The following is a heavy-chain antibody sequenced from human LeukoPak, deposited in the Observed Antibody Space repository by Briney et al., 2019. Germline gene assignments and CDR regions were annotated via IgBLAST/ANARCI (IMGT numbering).Heavy chain of an antibody. CDR3: ATYGDYGRNYHYYNMDV. CDR2: ISGGGDT. J-gene: IGHJ6*02. CDR1: GFTFSTYA. V-gene: IGHV3-23*01. D-gene: IGHD4-17*01. Sequence: GGSLRLSCAASGFTFSTYAMNWVRQPPGKGLEWVSTISGGGDTYYADSVKGRFTIPRDNSKNTLYLQMSSLRAEDTAVYYCATYGDYGRNYHYYNMDVWGQGTTVTVSS.